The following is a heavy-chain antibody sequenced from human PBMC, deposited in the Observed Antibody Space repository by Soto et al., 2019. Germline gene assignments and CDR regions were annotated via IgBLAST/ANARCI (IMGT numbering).Heavy chain of an antibody. V-gene: IGHV3-33*01. CDR1: GFTFSRYG. CDR3: ARDLYYDSSGYYRGGPLDY. Sequence: GGSLRLSCAASGFTFSRYGMHWVRQAPGKGLEWVAIIWYDGSKKYYADSVKGRFTISRDNAKNSLYLQMNSLRAEDTAVYYCARDLYYDSSGYYRGGPLDYWGQGTLVTVSS. CDR2: IWYDGSKK. D-gene: IGHD3-22*01. J-gene: IGHJ4*02.